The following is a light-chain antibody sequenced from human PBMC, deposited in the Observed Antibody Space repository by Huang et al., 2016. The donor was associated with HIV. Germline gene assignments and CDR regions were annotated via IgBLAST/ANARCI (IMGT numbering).Light chain of an antibody. J-gene: IGKJ5*01. V-gene: IGKV3-15*01. Sequence: EIVMTQSPATLSVSPGERATLSCRASQSVSTNLAWYQQKPGQAPRLLIYGATTRATGVPARFNGSGSGKELTLTINSLQSEDFAVYYCQQYNNWPTFGHGTRLEIK. CDR3: QQYNNWPT. CDR1: QSVSTN. CDR2: GAT.